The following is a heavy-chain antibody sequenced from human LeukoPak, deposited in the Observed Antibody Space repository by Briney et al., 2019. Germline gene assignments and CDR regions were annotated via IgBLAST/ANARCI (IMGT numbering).Heavy chain of an antibody. J-gene: IGHJ3*02. CDR3: AREDSSSWEHAFDI. Sequence: SETLSLTCTVSGGSISSYYWSWIRQPPGKGLEWIGYIYYSGSTDYNPSLKSRVTISVDTSKNQFSLKLSSVTAADTAMYYCAREDSSSWEHAFDIWGQGTMVTVSP. V-gene: IGHV4-59*08. CDR1: GGSISSYY. D-gene: IGHD6-13*01. CDR2: IYYSGST.